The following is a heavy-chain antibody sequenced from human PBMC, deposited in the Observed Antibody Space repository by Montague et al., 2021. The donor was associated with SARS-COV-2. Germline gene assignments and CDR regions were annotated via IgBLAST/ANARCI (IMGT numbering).Heavy chain of an antibody. Sequence: SETLSLTCAVYGGSFSGYYWSWIRQPPGKGLEWIGEINHSGSTNYNPSLKSRVTISVDTSKNQFSLKLGSVTAADTAVYYCARVRAVPAAMRIFSLGRSYYGMDVWGQGTTVTVSS. J-gene: IGHJ6*02. CDR3: ARVRAVPAAMRIFSLGRSYYGMDV. V-gene: IGHV4-34*01. D-gene: IGHD2-2*01. CDR2: INHSGST. CDR1: GGSFSGYY.